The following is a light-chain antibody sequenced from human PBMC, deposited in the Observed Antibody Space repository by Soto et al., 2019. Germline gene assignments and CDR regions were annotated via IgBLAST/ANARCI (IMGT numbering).Light chain of an antibody. CDR2: GAS. Sequence: EVVMTQSPATLSVAPGARVTLSCRASQSLSSNLAWYQQKPGQGPRLLIYGASTRATDIPARFSGSGSGTEFTLTISSLQSEECAVDFCQQYNNWPLAFGQGTRLEIK. V-gene: IGKV3-15*01. J-gene: IGKJ5*01. CDR3: QQYNNWPLA. CDR1: QSLSSN.